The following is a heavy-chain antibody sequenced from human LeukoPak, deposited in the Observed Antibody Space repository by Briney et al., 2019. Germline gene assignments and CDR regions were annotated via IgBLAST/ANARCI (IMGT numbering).Heavy chain of an antibody. CDR3: ARDPGLVPAANDY. D-gene: IGHD2-2*01. Sequence: SVKVSCKASGGTFSSYTISWVRQAPGQGLEWMGRIIPILGIANYAQRFQGRVTITADKSTSTAYMELSSLRSEDTAVYYCARDPGLVPAANDYWGQGTLVTVSS. CDR1: GGTFSSYT. V-gene: IGHV1-69*04. CDR2: IIPILGIA. J-gene: IGHJ4*02.